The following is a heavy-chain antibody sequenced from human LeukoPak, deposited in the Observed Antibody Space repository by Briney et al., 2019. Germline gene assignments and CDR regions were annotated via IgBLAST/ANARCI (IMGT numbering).Heavy chain of an antibody. V-gene: IGHV4-39*07. CDR1: SGSISTSNYY. Sequence: SETLSLTCTVSSGSISTSNYYWGWVRQPPGKALEWIGNIFYTGSTYYSPSLKSRVTISLDTSRNQFSLKLSSVTAADTAVYYCARDRYDSSGYYPDYWGQGTLVTVSS. CDR3: ARDRYDSSGYYPDY. J-gene: IGHJ4*02. CDR2: IFYTGST. D-gene: IGHD3-22*01.